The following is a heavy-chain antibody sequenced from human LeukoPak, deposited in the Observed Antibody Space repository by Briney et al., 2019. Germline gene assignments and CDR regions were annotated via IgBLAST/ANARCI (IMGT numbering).Heavy chain of an antibody. J-gene: IGHJ6*02. CDR1: GFTFSSYE. D-gene: IGHD3-9*01. CDR2: ISSSGSTI. CDR3: ARDRPPYYDILTGYHSYGMDV. V-gene: IGHV3-48*03. Sequence: GGSLRLSCAASGFTFSSYEMNWVRQAPGKGLEWVSYISSSGSTIYYADSVKGRFTISRDNAKNSLYLQMNSLRAEDTAVYYCARDRPPYYDILTGYHSYGMDVWGQGTTVNVSS.